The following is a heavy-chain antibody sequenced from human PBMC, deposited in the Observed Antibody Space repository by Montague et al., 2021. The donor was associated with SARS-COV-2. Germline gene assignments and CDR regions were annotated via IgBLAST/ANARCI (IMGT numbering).Heavy chain of an antibody. V-gene: IGHV4-34*01. Sequence: SETLSLTCAVYGGSFSGYYWSWIRQPPGKGLEWIGEITHSGSTNYNPSLKSRVTISLDTSTNQFSLKLSSVTAADTAAYYCARGRYSSSWYGTKYYFDYWGQGTLVTVSS. CDR2: ITHSGST. J-gene: IGHJ4*02. D-gene: IGHD6-13*01. CDR3: ARGRYSSSWYGTKYYFDY. CDR1: GGSFSGYY.